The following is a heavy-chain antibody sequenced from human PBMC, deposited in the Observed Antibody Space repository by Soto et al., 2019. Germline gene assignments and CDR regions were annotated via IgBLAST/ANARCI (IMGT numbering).Heavy chain of an antibody. CDR1: GFTFSSYA. D-gene: IGHD6-19*01. CDR2: ISYDGSNK. V-gene: IGHV3-30-3*01. J-gene: IGHJ3*02. CDR3: ARDAYSSGCRDAFDI. Sequence: QVQLVESGGGVVQPGRSLRLSCAASGFTFSSYAMHWVRQAPGKGLEWVAVISYDGSNKYYADSVKGRFTISRDNSKNTLYLKINSLRAEETAVYYCARDAYSSGCRDAFDIWGQGTMVTVSS.